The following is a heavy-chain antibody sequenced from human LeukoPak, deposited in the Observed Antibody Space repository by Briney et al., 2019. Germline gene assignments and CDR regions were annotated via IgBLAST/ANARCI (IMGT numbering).Heavy chain of an antibody. D-gene: IGHD3-22*01. CDR3: ARAGDNSGYSDY. CDR2: INHRGST. CDR1: GGSFSGYY. V-gene: IGHV4-34*01. J-gene: IGHJ4*02. Sequence: SETLSLTCAVYGGSFSGYYWSCIRQPPGKGLEWIGEINHRGSTNYNPSLKSRVTISVDTSKNQFSKKLSSVTAADTAVYYCARAGDNSGYSDYWGQGILVTVSS.